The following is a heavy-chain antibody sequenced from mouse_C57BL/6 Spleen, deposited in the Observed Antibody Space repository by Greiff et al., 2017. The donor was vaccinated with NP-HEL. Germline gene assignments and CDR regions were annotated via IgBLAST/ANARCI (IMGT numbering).Heavy chain of an antibody. CDR1: GYTFTSYW. Sequence: QVQLQQSGAELVRPGSSVKLSCKASGYTFTSYWMHWVKQRPIQGLEWIGNIDPSDSETHYNQKFKDKATLTVDKSSSTAYMQLISLTSEDTAVYYCARSDFYFDYWGQGTTLTVSS. CDR2: IDPSDSET. V-gene: IGHV1-52*01. J-gene: IGHJ2*01. CDR3: ARSDFYFDY.